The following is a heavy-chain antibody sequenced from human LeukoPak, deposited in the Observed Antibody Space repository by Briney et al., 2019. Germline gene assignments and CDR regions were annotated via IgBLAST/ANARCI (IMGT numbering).Heavy chain of an antibody. V-gene: IGHV4-4*07. J-gene: IGHJ5*02. CDR2: IYTSGST. CDR3: ARDSPLWGFGELLVLGWFDP. Sequence: SETLSLTCTVSGYSISSGYYWGWIRQPAGKGLEWIGRIYTSGSTNYNPSLKSRVTMSVDTSKNQFSLKLSSVTAADTAVYYCARDSPLWGFGELLVLGWFDPWGQGTLVTVSS. CDR1: GYSISSGYY. D-gene: IGHD3-10*01.